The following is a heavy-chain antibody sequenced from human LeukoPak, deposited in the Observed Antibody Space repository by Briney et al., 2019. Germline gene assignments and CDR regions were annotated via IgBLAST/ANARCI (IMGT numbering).Heavy chain of an antibody. D-gene: IGHD2-15*01. J-gene: IGHJ6*03. V-gene: IGHV4-34*01. CDR3: ARAYCSGGSCYGVASQKGYYYYYMDV. CDR1: GGSFSGYY. Sequence: SETLSLTCAVYGGSFSGYYWSWIRQPPGKGLEWIGEINHSGSTNYNPSLKSRVTISVDTSKNQFSLKLSSVTAADTAVYYCARAYCSGGSCYGVASQKGYYYYYMDVWGKGTTVTVSS. CDR2: INHSGST.